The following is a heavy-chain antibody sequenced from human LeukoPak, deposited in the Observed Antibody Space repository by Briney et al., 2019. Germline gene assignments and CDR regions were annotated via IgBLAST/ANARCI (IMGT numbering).Heavy chain of an antibody. V-gene: IGHV3-20*04. CDR1: GFTFDDYG. D-gene: IGHD5-18*01. Sequence: GGSLRLSCAASGFTFDDYGMSWVRQAPGKGLEWVSGINWNGGSTGYADSVKGRFTISRDNAKISLYLQMNSLRAEDTALYYCARVLGGYSYAPFDYWGQGTLVTVSS. CDR3: ARVLGGYSYAPFDY. CDR2: INWNGGST. J-gene: IGHJ4*02.